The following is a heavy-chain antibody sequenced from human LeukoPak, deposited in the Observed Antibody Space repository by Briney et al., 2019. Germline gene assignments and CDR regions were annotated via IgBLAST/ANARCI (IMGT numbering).Heavy chain of an antibody. D-gene: IGHD6-13*01. J-gene: IGHJ4*02. CDR2: IIPIFGTA. V-gene: IGHV1-69*05. Sequence: GASVKVSCKASGGTFSSYAISWVRQAPGQGLEWMGGIIPIFGTANYAQKFQGRVTITTDESTSTAYMELSSLRSEDTAVYYCARGIKPHGYSSSWYSSPFDYWGQGTLVTVSS. CDR3: ARGIKPHGYSSSWYSSPFDY. CDR1: GGTFSSYA.